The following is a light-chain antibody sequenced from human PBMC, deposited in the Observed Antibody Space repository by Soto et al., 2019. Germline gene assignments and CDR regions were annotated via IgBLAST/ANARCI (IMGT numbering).Light chain of an antibody. V-gene: IGKV3-15*01. CDR1: QRVSNN. J-gene: IGKJ4*01. Sequence: EIVMTQSRATLSVSPGERATLSSRASQRVSNNLAWYQQKPGQAPRLLIYGASTRATDIPAKFSGSGSGTEFSLTISSLQSEDFALYYCQQYNSWHLTFGGGTQVAI. CDR2: GAS. CDR3: QQYNSWHLT.